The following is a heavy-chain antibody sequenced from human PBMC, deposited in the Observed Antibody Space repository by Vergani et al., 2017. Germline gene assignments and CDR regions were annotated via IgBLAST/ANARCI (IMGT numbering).Heavy chain of an antibody. CDR2: ISGSGGNT. Sequence: EVQLLQIGGGLAQPGESLRLSCSASGFTFVNSDLSWVRQAPGKGLAWVATISGSGGNTYYANSVKVRFTIPRDNSKNTLYLQMNSLRADDTAVYYCAKGVYCCSTRCYEGRGNYYGMCVWGKGTTVAVYS. V-gene: IGHV3-23*01. CDR3: AKGVYCCSTRCYEGRGNYYGMCV. CDR1: GFTFVNSD. D-gene: IGHD2-2*01. J-gene: IGHJ6*04.